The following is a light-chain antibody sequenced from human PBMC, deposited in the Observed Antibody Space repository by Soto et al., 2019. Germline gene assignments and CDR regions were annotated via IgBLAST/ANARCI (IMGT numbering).Light chain of an antibody. CDR1: SSNIGSNY. CDR2: RNS. V-gene: IGLV1-47*01. Sequence: QSVLTQPPSASGTPGQRVTISCSGSSSNIGSNYVYWYQQLPGTVPQLLIYRNSERPSGVPDRFSGTKSGTSASLGISGLRSEDEADYYCAAGDDSLSGVVFGGGTKLTVL. J-gene: IGLJ2*01. CDR3: AAGDDSLSGVV.